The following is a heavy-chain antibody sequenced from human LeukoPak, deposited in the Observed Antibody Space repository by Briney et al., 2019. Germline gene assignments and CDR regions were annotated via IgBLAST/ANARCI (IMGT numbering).Heavy chain of an antibody. D-gene: IGHD6-19*01. CDR3: ARDSSGWYYNWFDP. CDR1: GFTFSTYW. Sequence: GGSLKISCKGSGFTFSTYWMHWVRQAPGKGLVWVSRINTDGSRTSYADSVKGRFTISRDNAKNTLYLQMNSLRAEDTAVYYCARDSSGWYYNWFDPWGQGTLVTVSS. J-gene: IGHJ5*02. V-gene: IGHV3-74*01. CDR2: INTDGSRT.